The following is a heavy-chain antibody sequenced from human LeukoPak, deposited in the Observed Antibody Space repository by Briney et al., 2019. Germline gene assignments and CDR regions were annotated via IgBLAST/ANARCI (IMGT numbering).Heavy chain of an antibody. Sequence: GGSLRLSCAASGFTFSSYSMNWVRQAPGKGLEWVSSISSSSSYIYYADSVKGRFTISRDNAKNSLYLQMNSLRAEDTAVYYCAKGDIVVVPAADLDYWGQGTLVTVSS. J-gene: IGHJ4*02. V-gene: IGHV3-21*04. CDR1: GFTFSSYS. CDR3: AKGDIVVVPAADLDY. D-gene: IGHD2-2*01. CDR2: ISSSSSYI.